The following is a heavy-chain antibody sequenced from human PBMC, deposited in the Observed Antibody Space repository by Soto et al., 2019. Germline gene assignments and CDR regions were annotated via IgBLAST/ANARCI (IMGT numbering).Heavy chain of an antibody. V-gene: IGHV3-33*01. CDR3: ASVDTAMVMVPRYYYGMDV. D-gene: IGHD5-18*01. Sequence: PGGSLRLSCAASGFTFSSYGTHWVRQAPGKGLEWVAVIWYDGSNKYYADSVKGRFTISRDNSKNTLYLQMNSLRAEDTAVYYCASVDTAMVMVPRYYYGMDVWGQGTTVTVSS. CDR1: GFTFSSYG. J-gene: IGHJ6*02. CDR2: IWYDGSNK.